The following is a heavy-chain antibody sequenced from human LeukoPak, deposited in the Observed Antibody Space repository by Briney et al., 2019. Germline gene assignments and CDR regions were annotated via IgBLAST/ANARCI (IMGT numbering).Heavy chain of an antibody. CDR1: GGSINSYY. V-gene: IGHV4-4*07. J-gene: IGHJ5*02. CDR2: IYTSGGT. D-gene: IGHD3-3*01. Sequence: SETLSLTCTVSGGSINSYYWSWIRQPAGKGLEWIGRIYTSGGTNYNPSLKSRVTMSVDTSKNQFSLKLSSVTAADTAVYYCARDLGEYYDFWSGYYIDRWFDPWGQGTLVTVSS. CDR3: ARDLGEYYDFWSGYYIDRWFDP.